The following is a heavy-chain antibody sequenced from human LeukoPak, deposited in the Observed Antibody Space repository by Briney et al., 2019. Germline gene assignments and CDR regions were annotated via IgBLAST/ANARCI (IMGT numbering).Heavy chain of an antibody. CDR2: IWYDGSNK. CDR3: AKGIQLWSWGYYFDY. D-gene: IGHD5-18*01. CDR1: GFTFSSYG. V-gene: IGHV3-30*02. Sequence: GGSLRLSCAASGFTFSSYGMHWVRQAPGKGLEWVAVIWYDGSNKYYADSVKGRFTISRDNSKNTLYLQMNSLRAEDTAVYYCAKGIQLWSWGYYFDYWGQGTLVTVSS. J-gene: IGHJ4*02.